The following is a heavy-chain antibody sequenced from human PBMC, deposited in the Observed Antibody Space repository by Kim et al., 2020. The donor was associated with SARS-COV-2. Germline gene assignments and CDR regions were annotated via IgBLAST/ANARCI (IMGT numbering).Heavy chain of an antibody. J-gene: IGHJ4*02. Sequence: PSLKSRVTISVDTSKNQFSLKLSSVTAADTAVYYCARRYYGSGARGYFDYWGQGTLVTVSS. D-gene: IGHD3-10*01. V-gene: IGHV4-61*07. CDR3: ARRYYGSGARGYFDY.